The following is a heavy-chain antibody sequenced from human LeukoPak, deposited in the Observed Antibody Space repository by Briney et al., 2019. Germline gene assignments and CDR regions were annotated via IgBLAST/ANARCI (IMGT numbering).Heavy chain of an antibody. V-gene: IGHV3-30*18. CDR1: GFTLSRYG. CDR3: AKESHYGTMTAILYNWSDS. CDR2: IAYDENHK. J-gene: IGHJ5*01. Sequence: GGSLRLSCVASGFTLSRYGMHWVRQAPGKGLEWVAAIAYDENHKYFVDSVKGRFTISRDNSKNTLYLQMDSLRAEDTALYYCAKESHYGTMTAILYNWSDSWGQGTLVTVSS. D-gene: IGHD2-21*02.